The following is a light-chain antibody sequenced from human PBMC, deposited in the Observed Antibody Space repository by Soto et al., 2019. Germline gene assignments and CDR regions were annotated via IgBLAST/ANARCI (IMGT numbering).Light chain of an antibody. CDR3: QQYNSYWT. V-gene: IGKV1-5*03. CDR2: KAS. CDR1: QTISSW. Sequence: DIQMTQSPSTLSGSVGDRVTITCRASQTISSWLAWYQQKPGKAPNLLIYKASRLQSGVPSRFSGSGSGTEFTLTISSLQPDDFATYYCQQYNSYWTFGQGTKVDIK. J-gene: IGKJ1*01.